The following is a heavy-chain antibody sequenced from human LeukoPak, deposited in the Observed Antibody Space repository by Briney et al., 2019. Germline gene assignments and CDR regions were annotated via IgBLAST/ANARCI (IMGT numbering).Heavy chain of an antibody. V-gene: IGHV4-34*01. CDR2: INHSGST. J-gene: IGHJ4*02. CDR1: GGSISSYY. Sequence: SETLSLTCTVSGGSISSYYWSWIRQPPGKGLEWIGEINHSGSTNYNPSLKSRVTISVDTSKNQFSLKLSSVTAADTAVYYCARGGWAGNRFDYWGQGTLVTVSS. CDR3: ARGGWAGNRFDY. D-gene: IGHD6-19*01.